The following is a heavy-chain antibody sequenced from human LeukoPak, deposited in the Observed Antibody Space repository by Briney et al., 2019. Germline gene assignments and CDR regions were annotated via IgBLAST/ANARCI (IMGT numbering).Heavy chain of an antibody. V-gene: IGHV4-59*01. D-gene: IGHD3-9*01. CDR1: GGSINGYY. J-gene: IGHJ3*02. Sequence: SETLSLTCTVSGGSINGYYWSWIRQPPGKGPEWIGYIYYSGSTNYNPSLKSRVTISVDTSKNQFSLKLSSVTAADTAVYYCARVHPGYDAFDIWGQGTMVTVSS. CDR2: IYYSGST. CDR3: ARVHPGYDAFDI.